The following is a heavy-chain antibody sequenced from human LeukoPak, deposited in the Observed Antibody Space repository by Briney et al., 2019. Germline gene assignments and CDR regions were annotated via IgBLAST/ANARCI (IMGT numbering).Heavy chain of an antibody. V-gene: IGHV4-39*01. CDR2: IYYSGST. Sequence: TSETLSLTCTVSGGSVSSSGYYWGWIRQTPGKGLEWIGSIYYSGSTYYNPSLKSRVTISVDTSKNQFSLKLSSVTAADTAVYYCARLYSGYDFFFRGSHFDCWGQGTLVTVSS. CDR1: GGSVSSSGYY. J-gene: IGHJ4*02. CDR3: ARLYSGYDFFFRGSHFDC. D-gene: IGHD5-12*01.